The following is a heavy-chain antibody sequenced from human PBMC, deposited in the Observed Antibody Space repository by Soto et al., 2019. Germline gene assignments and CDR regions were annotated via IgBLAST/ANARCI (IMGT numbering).Heavy chain of an antibody. D-gene: IGHD6-19*01. Sequence: QVQLVQSGAEVKKPGASVKVSCKASGYTFTSYGISWVRQAPGQGLEWMGWISAYNGNTNYAQKLQGRVTMATDTSTSTADMELRSLRSDDTAVYYCARVYSSCWYLRGGFDYWRQGTLVTVSS. CDR1: GYTFTSYG. V-gene: IGHV1-18*04. J-gene: IGHJ4*02. CDR2: ISAYNGNT. CDR3: ARVYSSCWYLRGGFDY.